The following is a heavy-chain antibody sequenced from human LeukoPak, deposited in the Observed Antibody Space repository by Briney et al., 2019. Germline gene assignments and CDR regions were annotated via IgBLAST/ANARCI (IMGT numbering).Heavy chain of an antibody. D-gene: IGHD2-2*01. CDR3: ARGKGYCSSTSCRVYFDY. Sequence: SETLSLTCAVYGGSFSGYYWSWIRQPPGKGLGWIGEINHSGSTNYNPSLKSRVTISVDTSKNQFSLKLSSVTAADTAVYYCARGKGYCSSTSCRVYFDYWGQGTLVTVSS. J-gene: IGHJ4*02. CDR1: GGSFSGYY. CDR2: INHSGST. V-gene: IGHV4-34*01.